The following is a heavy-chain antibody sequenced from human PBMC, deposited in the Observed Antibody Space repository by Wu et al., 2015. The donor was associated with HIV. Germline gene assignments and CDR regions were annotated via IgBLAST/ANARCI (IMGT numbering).Heavy chain of an antibody. V-gene: IGHV1-69*05. J-gene: IGHJ5*02. D-gene: IGHD3-10*01. CDR2: VTPMFGTT. CDR1: GGIFSKYA. Sequence: QVQLVQSGAEVKKPGSSVKVSCKASGGIFSKYAINWVRLAPGQGLEWMGGVTPMFGTTNYAQKFQGRVTITSDVYTSTAYMEMSSLRSEDTAIYYCARELEDPAIMVRAGFDPWGQGTLVTVSS. CDR3: ARELEDPAIMVRAGFDP.